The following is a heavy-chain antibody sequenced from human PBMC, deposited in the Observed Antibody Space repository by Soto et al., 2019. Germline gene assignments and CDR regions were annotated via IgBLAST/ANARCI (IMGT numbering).Heavy chain of an antibody. Sequence: GGSTRLSCAASGLTVCSYAMSWVRQDPGKGLEWVSAISGSGGSTYYADSVKGRFTISRDNSKNTLYLQMNSLRAEDTAVYYCAKGLLIVLMVYNDAFDIWGQGTMVTVSS. CDR2: ISGSGGST. CDR3: AKGLLIVLMVYNDAFDI. CDR1: GLTVCSYA. D-gene: IGHD2-8*01. J-gene: IGHJ3*02. V-gene: IGHV3-23*01.